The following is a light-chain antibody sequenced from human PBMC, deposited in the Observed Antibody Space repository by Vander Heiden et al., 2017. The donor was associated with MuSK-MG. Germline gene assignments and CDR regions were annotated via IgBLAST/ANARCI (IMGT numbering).Light chain of an antibody. V-gene: IGKV1-39*01. Sequence: DIQMTQSPSSLSASVGDRVTITCRASQSISSYLNWYQQKPGKAPKLLIYAASNLHSGIPSRFSGSGSGTDFTLTISSLEPEDFATYYCQQRCRSPFTFGGGTKVDIK. CDR3: QQRCRSPFT. J-gene: IGKJ4*01. CDR2: AAS. CDR1: QSISSY.